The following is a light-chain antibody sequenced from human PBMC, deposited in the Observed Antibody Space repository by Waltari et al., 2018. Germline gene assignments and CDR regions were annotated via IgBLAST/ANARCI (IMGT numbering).Light chain of an antibody. Sequence: NVLTQSPGTFSLSPGERATLSCRASQIVSNNYLAWYQQQPGQAPRLLIYGVSSRATGIPDRFSGSGSGTDFTLTISRLEPEDSAVYFCHLYGSARTFGGGTKVEIK. CDR3: HLYGSART. CDR2: GVS. CDR1: QIVSNNY. V-gene: IGKV3-20*01. J-gene: IGKJ4*01.